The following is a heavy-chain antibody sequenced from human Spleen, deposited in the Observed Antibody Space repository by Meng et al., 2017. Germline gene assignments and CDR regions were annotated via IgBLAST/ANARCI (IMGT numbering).Heavy chain of an antibody. J-gene: IGHJ4*02. CDR1: GFTFSDYW. V-gene: IGHV3-7*01. Sequence: GESLKISCIASGFTFSDYWMIWVRQAPGKGLEWVATIGPDGTDREYLGSVRGRFSVSRDNAENSLSLQMNSLRAEDTAAYYCARTPGRAYCGGDCLDSWGQGTLVTVSS. CDR3: ARTPGRAYCGGDCLDS. CDR2: IGPDGTDR. D-gene: IGHD2-21*01.